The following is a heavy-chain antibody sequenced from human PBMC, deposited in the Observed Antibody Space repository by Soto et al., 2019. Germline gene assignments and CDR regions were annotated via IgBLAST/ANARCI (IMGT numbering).Heavy chain of an antibody. CDR1: GGSVSGYY. Sequence: ETLSLTCTVSGGSVSGYYWTWIRQPPGKGLEWIGYMYYSGSTNYNPSLKSRVTISLDTSKNQFSLNLSSVTAADTAVYYCARQASGYYYGWFDPWGQGTLVTVSS. CDR2: MYYSGST. D-gene: IGHD3-22*01. V-gene: IGHV4-59*08. CDR3: ARQASGYYYGWFDP. J-gene: IGHJ5*02.